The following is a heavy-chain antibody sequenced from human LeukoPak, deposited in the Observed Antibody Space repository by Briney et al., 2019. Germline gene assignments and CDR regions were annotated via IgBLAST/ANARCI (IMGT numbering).Heavy chain of an antibody. CDR2: ISAYNGNT. Sequence: ASVKVSCKASGYTFTSYGTSWVRQAPGQGLEWMGWISAYNGNTNYAQKLQGRVTMTTDTSTSTAYMELRSLRSDDTAVYYCARDGYYYDSSGYLGTRWFDPWGQGTLVTVSS. CDR1: GYTFTSYG. V-gene: IGHV1-18*01. J-gene: IGHJ5*02. CDR3: ARDGYYYDSSGYLGTRWFDP. D-gene: IGHD3-22*01.